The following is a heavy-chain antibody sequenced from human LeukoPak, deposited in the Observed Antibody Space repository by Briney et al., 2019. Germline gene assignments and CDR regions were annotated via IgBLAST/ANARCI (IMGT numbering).Heavy chain of an antibody. CDR2: IDPSDSYT. J-gene: IGHJ4*02. CDR1: GYSSTTYW. V-gene: IGHV5-10-1*01. D-gene: IGHD3-9*01. Sequence: GESLSISCKGSGYSSTTYWISWVRQMSGKGLEWMGTIDPSDSYTKYSPTFQGHVTISADKSISTAYLQWSSLKASDTAVYYCARSLFDYDILTGHDYWGQGTLVTVSS. CDR3: ARSLFDYDILTGHDY.